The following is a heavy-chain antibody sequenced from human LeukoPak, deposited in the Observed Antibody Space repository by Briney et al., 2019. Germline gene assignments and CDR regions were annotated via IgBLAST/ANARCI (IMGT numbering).Heavy chain of an antibody. CDR1: GFTFSSYA. CDR2: ISGPGGSW. V-gene: IGHV3-23*01. Sequence: PGGSLRLSCAASGFTFSSYAMSWGRQAPGKGLEWVSAISGPGGSWDYADSVKGRFTISRDNSKNTLFLQMNSLRAEDTAIYYCAKKVGLVSAPLYYFDVGGQGTLVTVSS. J-gene: IGHJ4*02. CDR3: AKKVGLVSAPLYYFDV. D-gene: IGHD5/OR15-5a*01.